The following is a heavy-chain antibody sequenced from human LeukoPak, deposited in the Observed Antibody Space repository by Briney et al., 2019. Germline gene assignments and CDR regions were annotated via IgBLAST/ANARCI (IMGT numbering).Heavy chain of an antibody. Sequence: PQTLSLTCAVYGGSLRGYYWSWIRQPPGKGLEWIGEINHSGSTNYNPSLKSRVTISVDTSKNQFSLKLSSVTAADTAVYYCARGDDYGVHFDPWGQGTLVTVSS. J-gene: IGHJ5*02. CDR3: ARGDDYGVHFDP. CDR1: GGSLRGYY. CDR2: INHSGST. D-gene: IGHD4-17*01. V-gene: IGHV4-34*01.